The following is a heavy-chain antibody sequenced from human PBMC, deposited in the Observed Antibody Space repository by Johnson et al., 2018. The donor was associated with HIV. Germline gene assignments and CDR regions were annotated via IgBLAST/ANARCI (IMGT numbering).Heavy chain of an antibody. D-gene: IGHD1-26*01. V-gene: IGHV3-30*03. CDR2: ISYDGSTK. CDR3: ARGGVGDVFDI. J-gene: IGHJ3*02. Sequence: QVQLVESGGGVVQPGRSLRLSCAASGFTFSSYGIYWVRQAPGKGLEWVTVISYDGSTKYYADSVKGRFTISRDNAKNSLYLQMNSLRAEDTAVYYCARGGVGDVFDIWGQGTMVTVSS. CDR1: GFTFSSYG.